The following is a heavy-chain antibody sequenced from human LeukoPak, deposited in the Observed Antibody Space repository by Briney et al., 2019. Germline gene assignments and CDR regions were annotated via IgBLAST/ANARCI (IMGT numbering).Heavy chain of an antibody. CDR2: IKQDGSEK. D-gene: IGHD3-10*01. V-gene: IGHV3-7*03. Sequence: HPGGSLRLSCAASGFTFSSYWMSWVRQAPGKGLEWVANIKQDGSEKYYVDSVKGRFTISRDNAKNSLYLQMDTLRVEDTALYYCAKDTSRSGYYYGMDAWGQGTTVIVS. CDR1: GFTFSSYW. CDR3: AKDTSRSGYYYGMDA. J-gene: IGHJ6*02.